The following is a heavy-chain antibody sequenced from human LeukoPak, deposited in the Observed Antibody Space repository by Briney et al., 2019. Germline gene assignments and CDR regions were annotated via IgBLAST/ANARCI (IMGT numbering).Heavy chain of an antibody. CDR1: GFTFSSYS. CDR2: ISSSSSYI. Sequence: GGSLRLSCAASGFTFSSYSMNWVRQAPGKGLEWVSSISSSSSYIYYADSVKGRFTTSRENAKNSLYLQMNSLRAEDTAVYYCARDLTYYYDSSGYVFDYWGQGTLVTVSS. V-gene: IGHV3-21*01. J-gene: IGHJ4*02. D-gene: IGHD3-22*01. CDR3: ARDLTYYYDSSGYVFDY.